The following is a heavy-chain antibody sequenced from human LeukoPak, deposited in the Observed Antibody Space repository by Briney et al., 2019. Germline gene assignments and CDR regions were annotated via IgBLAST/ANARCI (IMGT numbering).Heavy chain of an antibody. Sequence: GGSLRLSCAASGFTFSSYWMHWVRQAPGKGLVWVSRINSDGSSTSYTDSVKGRFTISRDNAKNTLYLQMNSLRAEDTAVYYCAREGWLQRELNFDYWGQGTLVTVSS. CDR2: INSDGSST. CDR1: GFTFSSYW. J-gene: IGHJ4*02. V-gene: IGHV3-74*01. CDR3: AREGWLQRELNFDY. D-gene: IGHD5-24*01.